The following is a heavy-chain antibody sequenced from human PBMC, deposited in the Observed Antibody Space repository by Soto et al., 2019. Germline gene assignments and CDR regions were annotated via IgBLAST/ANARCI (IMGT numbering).Heavy chain of an antibody. CDR2: ITPIYSTT. CDR1: GGTFYTYT. D-gene: IGHD5-18*01. Sequence: ASVKVSCKASGGTFYTYTFSWVRQAPGQGLEWMGSITPIYSTTNYAEKFQGRLTVTADGATNTAYMELNSLTSEDTAVYYCARIPRYSFPPPDALDSWGQGPLATVPS. V-gene: IGHV1-69*13. J-gene: IGHJ4*02. CDR3: ARIPRYSFPPPDALDS.